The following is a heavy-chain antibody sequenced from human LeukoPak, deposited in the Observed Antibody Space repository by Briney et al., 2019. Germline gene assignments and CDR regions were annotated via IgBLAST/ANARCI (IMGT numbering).Heavy chain of an antibody. CDR1: GFTFYDYA. Sequence: GGSLRLSCAASGFTFYDYAMQWVRQAPGEGLEWVSLISGDGGSTYYADSVKGRFTISRDNSKNSLYLQMNSLRTEDTALYYCAKAARKSGSYYKHWGQGTLVTVSS. CDR3: AKAARKSGSYYKH. J-gene: IGHJ4*02. CDR2: ISGDGGST. V-gene: IGHV3-43*02. D-gene: IGHD1-26*01.